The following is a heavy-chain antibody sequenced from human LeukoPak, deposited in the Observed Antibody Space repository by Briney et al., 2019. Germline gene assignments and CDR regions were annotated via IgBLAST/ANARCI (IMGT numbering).Heavy chain of an antibody. CDR1: GFTFSDYY. Sequence: GGSLRLSCAASGFTFSDYYMSWIRQAPGKGLEWVANINQDGTDKYYVESVKGRFTISRDNAKNSLYLQMNSLRAEDTAVYYCARPKMGATPKWYFDLWGRGTLVTVSS. V-gene: IGHV3-7*01. CDR3: ARPKMGATPKWYFDL. CDR2: INQDGTDK. J-gene: IGHJ2*01. D-gene: IGHD1-26*01.